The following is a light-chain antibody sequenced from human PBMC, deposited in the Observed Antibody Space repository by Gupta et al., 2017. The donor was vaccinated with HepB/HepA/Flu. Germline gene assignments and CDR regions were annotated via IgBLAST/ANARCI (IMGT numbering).Light chain of an antibody. CDR1: QSVSRY. CDR3: QQRSNWPSIT. CDR2: DAS. J-gene: IGKJ5*01. V-gene: IGKV3-11*01. Sequence: EIVLTQSPATLSLSPGERATLSCRASQSVSRYLAWYQQKLGQAPRLLIYDASNRATGIPARFSGSGSGTDFTLTISSLEPEDFGVYYCQQRSNWPSITFGQGTRLEIK.